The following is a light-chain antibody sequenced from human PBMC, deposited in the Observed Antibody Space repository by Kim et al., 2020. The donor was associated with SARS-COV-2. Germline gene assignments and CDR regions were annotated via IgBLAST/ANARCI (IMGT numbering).Light chain of an antibody. CDR1: SGSIASNY. Sequence: NFTLTQPHSVSESPGKTVTISCTRSSGSIASNYVQWYQQRPGSAPTTVIYEDNQRPSGVPDRFSGSIDSSSNSASLTISGLKTEDEADYYCQSYDSSNPYVVFGGGTQLTVL. J-gene: IGLJ2*01. CDR3: QSYDSSNPYVV. V-gene: IGLV6-57*04. CDR2: EDN.